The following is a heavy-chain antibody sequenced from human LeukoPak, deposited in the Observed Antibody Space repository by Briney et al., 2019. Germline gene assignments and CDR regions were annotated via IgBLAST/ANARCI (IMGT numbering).Heavy chain of an antibody. J-gene: IGHJ4*02. CDR1: GGSFSGYY. Sequence: SETLSLTCAVYGGSFSGYYWSWIRQPPGKGLEWIGEINHSGSTNYNPSLKSRVTITVDTSKNQFSLKPSSVTAADTAVYYCARATYYYGSSHRGQGTLVTVSS. CDR3: ARATYYYGSSH. V-gene: IGHV4-34*01. CDR2: INHSGST. D-gene: IGHD3-10*01.